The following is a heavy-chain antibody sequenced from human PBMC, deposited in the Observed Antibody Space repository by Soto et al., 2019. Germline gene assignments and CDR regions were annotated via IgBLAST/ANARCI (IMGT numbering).Heavy chain of an antibody. CDR2: FDPEDGET. CDR3: APVRRTYRGNSGAFDY. J-gene: IGHJ4*02. CDR1: GYTLSELY. Sequence: ASVKVSCKVSGYTLSELYMHWVRQAPGKGLEWMGGFDPEDGETIYAQKFQGRVTMTEDTSTDTAYMELSSLRSYDTALYYCAPVRRTYRGNSGAFDYWGQGTLVTVSS. V-gene: IGHV1-24*01. D-gene: IGHD2-21*02.